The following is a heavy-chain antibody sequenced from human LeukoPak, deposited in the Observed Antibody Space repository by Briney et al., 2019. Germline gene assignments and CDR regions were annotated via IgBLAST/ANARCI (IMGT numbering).Heavy chain of an antibody. V-gene: IGHV1-18*01. J-gene: IGHJ4*02. CDR3: ARWEYCSSTSCHDEPETFDY. Sequence: GASVKVSCKASGYTFTSYAISWVRQAPGQGLEWMGWISAYNGNTNYAQKYQGRVTMTTDTSTSTAYMELRSLRSDDTAVYYCARWEYCSSTSCHDEPETFDYWGQGTLVTVSS. CDR1: GYTFTSYA. CDR2: ISAYNGNT. D-gene: IGHD2-2*01.